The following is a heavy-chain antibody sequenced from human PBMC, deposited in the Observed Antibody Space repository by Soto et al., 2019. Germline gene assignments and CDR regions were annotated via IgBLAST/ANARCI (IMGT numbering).Heavy chain of an antibody. D-gene: IGHD3-10*01. Sequence: GGSLRLSCAASGFTVSSIYMSWIRQAPGKGLERASIINRGSSTYYADYVKGRFTISRDNAKNSLYLQMNSLRAEDTAVYYCARLSGSGSYSVYYYYYMDVWGKGTTVTVSS. V-gene: IGHV3-53*01. CDR3: ARLSGSGSYSVYYYYYMDV. CDR2: INRGSST. CDR1: GFTVSSIY. J-gene: IGHJ6*03.